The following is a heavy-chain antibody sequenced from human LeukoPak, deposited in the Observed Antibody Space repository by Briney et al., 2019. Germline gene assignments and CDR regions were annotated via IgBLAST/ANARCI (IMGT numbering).Heavy chain of an antibody. D-gene: IGHD6-19*01. J-gene: IGHJ4*02. CDR3: ARDSALAQAVMFDY. V-gene: IGHV4-38-2*02. Sequence: PGGSLRLSCAVSGFTFSSYWMSWIRQPPGKGLEWTGSIDHSGSTYYNPSLKSRITISVDTSKNQFSLKLSSVTAADTAVYYCARDSALAQAVMFDYWGQGTLVTVSS. CDR2: IDHSGST. CDR1: GFTFSSYW.